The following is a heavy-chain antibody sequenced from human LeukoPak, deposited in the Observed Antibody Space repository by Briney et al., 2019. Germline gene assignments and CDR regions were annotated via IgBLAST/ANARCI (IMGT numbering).Heavy chain of an antibody. V-gene: IGHV4-39*07. Sequence: SETLSLTCSVSGGSISSSGYYWGWIRQPPGKGLEWIGSIYYSGSTYYNPSLKSRVTISVDTSKNQFSLKLSSVTAADTAVYYCARDSFDDYVWGSYRSVLSYFDYWGQGTLVTVSS. CDR2: IYYSGST. J-gene: IGHJ4*02. CDR1: GGSISSSGYY. D-gene: IGHD3-16*02. CDR3: ARDSFDDYVWGSYRSVLSYFDY.